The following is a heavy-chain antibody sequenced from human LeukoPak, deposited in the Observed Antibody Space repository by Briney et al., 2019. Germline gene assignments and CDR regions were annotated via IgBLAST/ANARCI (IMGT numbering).Heavy chain of an antibody. V-gene: IGHV1-18*04. J-gene: IGHJ5*02. CDR1: GYTFTSYN. CDR2: ISPYNGNT. Sequence: ASVKVSCKASGYTFTSYNIIWVRQAPGQGLEWMAWISPYNGNTNYAQNLQGRVTLTIDTSTTTAYMELRSLRSDDTAVYYCARRVSNWFDPWGQGTLVTVSS. CDR3: ARRVSNWFDP.